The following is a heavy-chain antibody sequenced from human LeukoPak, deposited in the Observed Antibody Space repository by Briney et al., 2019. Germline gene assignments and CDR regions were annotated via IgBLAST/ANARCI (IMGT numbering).Heavy chain of an antibody. V-gene: IGHV3-23*01. CDR1: GFTFSSYA. CDR3: AKVPYYDSSGYYDY. Sequence: GGSLRLSCGDSGFTFSSYAMSWVRQAPGKGLEWVSTISDSGSGTYYADSVKGRFTISRDNSKNTLYLQMNSLRAEDTAVYYCAKVPYYDSSGYYDYWGQGTLVTVSS. CDR2: ISDSGSGT. D-gene: IGHD3-22*01. J-gene: IGHJ4*02.